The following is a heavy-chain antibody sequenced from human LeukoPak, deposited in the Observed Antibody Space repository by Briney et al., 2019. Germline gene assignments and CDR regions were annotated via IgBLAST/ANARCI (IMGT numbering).Heavy chain of an antibody. D-gene: IGHD3-9*01. Sequence: SETLSLTCAVSGGSLSSSNWWSWVRQPPGKGLEWIGEIYHSGGTNHNPSLKSRVTISVDKSKNQFSLKLSSVTAADTAVYYCARVYYDILTGYYGMDVWGKGTTVTVSS. V-gene: IGHV4-4*02. CDR2: IYHSGGT. CDR1: GGSLSSSNW. CDR3: ARVYYDILTGYYGMDV. J-gene: IGHJ6*04.